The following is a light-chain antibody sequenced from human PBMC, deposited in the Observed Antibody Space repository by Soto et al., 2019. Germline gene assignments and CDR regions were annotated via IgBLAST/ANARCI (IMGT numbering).Light chain of an antibody. CDR1: NSNIGDNY. J-gene: IGLJ2*01. CDR2: SND. Sequence: QSVLTQPPSASGTPGQRVTISCSGTNSNIGDNYVYWYQQLPGAAPELLIYSNDQRPSGVPDRFSGSKSGNSASLAISGLRSEDEGDYYCAAWDDSMSVFFGGGTKLTVL. V-gene: IGLV1-47*02. CDR3: AAWDDSMSVF.